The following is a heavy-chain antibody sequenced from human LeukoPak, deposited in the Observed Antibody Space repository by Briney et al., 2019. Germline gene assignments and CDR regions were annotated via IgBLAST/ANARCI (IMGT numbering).Heavy chain of an antibody. J-gene: IGHJ5*02. CDR3: ARRTMIVVVNWFDP. D-gene: IGHD3-22*01. V-gene: IGHV4-34*01. Sequence: SETLSLTCAVYGGSFSGYYWSWIRQPPGKGLEWIGEINHSGSTNYNPSLKSRVTISVDTSKNQFSLKLSSVTAADTAVYYCARRTMIVVVNWFDPWGQGTLVTVSS. CDR2: INHSGST. CDR1: GGSFSGYY.